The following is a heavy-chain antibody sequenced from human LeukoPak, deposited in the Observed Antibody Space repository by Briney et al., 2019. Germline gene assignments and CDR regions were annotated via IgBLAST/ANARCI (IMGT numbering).Heavy chain of an antibody. CDR1: GFTFSSYW. V-gene: IGHV3-7*03. D-gene: IGHD3-9*01. J-gene: IGHJ4*02. CDR2: IKQDGSEK. Sequence: GGSLRLSCAASGFTFSSYWMSWVRQAPGKGLEWVANIKQDGSEKYYVDSVKGRFTISRDNSKNTLYLQMNSLRAEDTAVYYCAKEGQEEFDVTHIDYWGQGTLVTVFS. CDR3: AKEGQEEFDVTHIDY.